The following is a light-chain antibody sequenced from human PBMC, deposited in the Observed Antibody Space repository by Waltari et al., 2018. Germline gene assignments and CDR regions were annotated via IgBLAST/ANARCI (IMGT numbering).Light chain of an antibody. V-gene: IGLV3-21*04. CDR3: QLWDSNSDHWV. J-gene: IGLJ3*02. CDR2: HDK. Sequence: SFVLTQPPSLSVAPGKTAMLTCGGNNIRNTTVHWYQQKPGQAPVLVIYHDKDRPSGIPERFSGSNSENTATLTISRVEAGDEADYFCQLWDSNSDHWVFGGGTKLTVL. CDR1: NIRNTT.